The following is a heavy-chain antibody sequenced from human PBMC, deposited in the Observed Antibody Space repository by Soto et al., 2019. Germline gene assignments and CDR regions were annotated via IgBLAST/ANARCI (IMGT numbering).Heavy chain of an antibody. D-gene: IGHD6-13*01. CDR1: GDSVSSNRAA. V-gene: IGHV6-1*01. CDR3: ARDRHSSSWYGVYYYYGMDV. Sequence: SPTHSLTCDISGDSVSSNRAAWNWIRQSPSRGLEWLGRTYYRSKWYNDYAVSVKSRITINPDTSKNQFSLQLNSVTPEDTAVYYCARDRHSSSWYGVYYYYGMDVWGQGTTVTVSS. J-gene: IGHJ6*02. CDR2: TYYRSKWYN.